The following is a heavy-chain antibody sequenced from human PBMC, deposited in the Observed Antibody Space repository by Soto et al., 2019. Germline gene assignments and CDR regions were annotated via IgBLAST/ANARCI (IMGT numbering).Heavy chain of an antibody. Sequence: EGSLRLSCAASGFTFSTYSMNWVRQAPGKGLEWVSSISSSSSYIYYADSVKGRFTISRDNAKNSLYLQMNSLRAEDTAVYYCARDITTFSSSPDYWGQGTLVTVSS. CDR2: ISSSSSYI. CDR1: GFTFSTYS. V-gene: IGHV3-21*01. J-gene: IGHJ4*02. CDR3: ARDITTFSSSPDY. D-gene: IGHD2-2*01.